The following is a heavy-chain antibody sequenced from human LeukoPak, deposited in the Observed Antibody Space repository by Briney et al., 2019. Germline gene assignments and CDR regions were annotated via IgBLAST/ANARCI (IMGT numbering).Heavy chain of an antibody. CDR1: GGSFSGYY. CDR3: ARPFWSGYYGDYYYYMDV. V-gene: IGHV4-34*01. Sequence: KPSETLSLTCAVYGGSFSGYYWSWIRQPPGKGLEWIGEINHSGSTNYNPSLKSRVTISVDTSKNQFSLKLSSVTAADTAVYYCARPFWSGYYGDYYYYMDVWGKGTTVTVSS. D-gene: IGHD3-3*01. J-gene: IGHJ6*03. CDR2: INHSGST.